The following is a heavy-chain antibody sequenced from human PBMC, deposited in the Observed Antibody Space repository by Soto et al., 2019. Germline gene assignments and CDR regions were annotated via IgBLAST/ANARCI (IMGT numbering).Heavy chain of an antibody. CDR1: GYTFTSYY. D-gene: IGHD3-22*01. J-gene: IGHJ3*02. CDR3: ARDYYYDSSGYRGPGSAFDI. Sequence: ASVKVSCKASGYTFTSYYMHWVQQAPGQGLEWMGIINPSGGSTSYAQKFQGRVTMTRDTSTSTVYMELSSLRSEDTAVYYCARDYYYDSSGYRGPGSAFDIWGQGTMVTVSS. V-gene: IGHV1-46*01. CDR2: INPSGGST.